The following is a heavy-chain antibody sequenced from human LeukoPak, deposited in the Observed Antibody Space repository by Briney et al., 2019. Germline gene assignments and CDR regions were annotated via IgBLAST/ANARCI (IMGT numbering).Heavy chain of an antibody. CDR3: ARGDANYYDSKAFDY. V-gene: IGHV4-59*01. D-gene: IGHD3-22*01. J-gene: IGHJ4*02. Sequence: SETLSLTCTVSGGSISSYYWSWIRQPPGKGLEWIGYIYYSGSTNYNPSLKSRVTISVDTSKNQFSLKLSSVTAADTAVYYCARGDANYYDSKAFDYWGQGTLVTVSS. CDR2: IYYSGST. CDR1: GGSISSYY.